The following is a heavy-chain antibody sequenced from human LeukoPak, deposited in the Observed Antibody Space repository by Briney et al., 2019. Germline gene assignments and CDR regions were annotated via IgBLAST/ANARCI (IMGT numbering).Heavy chain of an antibody. CDR3: ARAGYGYPGGY. CDR2: INSDGSST. Sequence: GGSLRLSWAASGFTFSSYWMHWVRQAPEKGLVWVSRINSDGSSTSYADSAKGRFTISRDNAKNTLYLQMNSLRAEDTAVYYCARAGYGYPGGYWGQGTLVTVSS. D-gene: IGHD4-17*01. J-gene: IGHJ4*02. V-gene: IGHV3-74*01. CDR1: GFTFSSYW.